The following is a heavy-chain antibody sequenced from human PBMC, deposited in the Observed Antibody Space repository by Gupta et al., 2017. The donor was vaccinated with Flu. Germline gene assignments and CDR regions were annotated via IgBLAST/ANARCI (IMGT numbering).Heavy chain of an antibody. CDR1: GVSFSNYG. V-gene: IGHV3-30*18. D-gene: IGHD5-24*01. CDR2: ISYDGSNK. J-gene: IGHJ6*02. CDR3: AKDWKWNYNNYGMNV. Sequence: QEQVVESGGGVVQPGGSLRLSCAASGVSFSNYGIHWVRQAPGKGLEWVAVISYDGSNKYYADSVKGRFIISRDNSKNTLYLQMNSLTTEDTAVYYCAKDWKWNYNNYGMNVWGPGTTVTVSS.